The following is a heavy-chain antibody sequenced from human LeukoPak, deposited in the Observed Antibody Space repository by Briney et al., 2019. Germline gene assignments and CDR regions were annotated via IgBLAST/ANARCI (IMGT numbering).Heavy chain of an antibody. Sequence: ASVKVSCKASGYTFTSYGISWVRQAPGQGLEWIGWISPYSGNTNYAQKLQGRVTMTTDTSTSTAYMELRSLRSDDTAVYYCARDGTWGRYYYDSTGYDYYFDCWGQGTLVTVSS. V-gene: IGHV1-18*01. CDR1: GYTFTSYG. J-gene: IGHJ4*02. CDR2: ISPYSGNT. D-gene: IGHD3-22*01. CDR3: ARDGTWGRYYYDSTGYDYYFDC.